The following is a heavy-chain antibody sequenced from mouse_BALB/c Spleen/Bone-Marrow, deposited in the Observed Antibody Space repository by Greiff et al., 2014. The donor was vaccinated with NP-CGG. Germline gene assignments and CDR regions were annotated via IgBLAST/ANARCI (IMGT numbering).Heavy chain of an antibody. D-gene: IGHD1-1*01. CDR3: TRPSFYYGSSYWYFDV. J-gene: IGHJ1*01. CDR2: IDPANGDT. CDR1: GFNIKDTY. V-gene: IGHV14-3*02. Sequence: VQLKESGSELVKPGASVKLSCAASGFNIKDTYMHWVKQRPEQGLEWIGRIDPANGDTKYDPKFQGKATITADTSSNTAYLQLSSLTSEDTAVYYCTRPSFYYGSSYWYFDVWGAGNTVTVSS.